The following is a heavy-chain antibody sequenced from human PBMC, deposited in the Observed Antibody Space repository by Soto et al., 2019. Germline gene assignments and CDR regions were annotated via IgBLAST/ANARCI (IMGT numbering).Heavy chain of an antibody. CDR1: GDTFSFYT. CDR3: AASYGSGYRAFDY. J-gene: IGHJ4*02. CDR2: INPIVSMS. D-gene: IGHD3-10*01. V-gene: IGHV1-69*02. Sequence: QVQLVQSGTEVKKPGSSVKVSCKASGDTFSFYTINWVRQAPGLGLEWVGRINPIVSMSNYAQKFQGIVSMTADKSTSTAYMELRSLRSDAPAMYFCAASYGSGYRAFDYWGQGALVIVSS.